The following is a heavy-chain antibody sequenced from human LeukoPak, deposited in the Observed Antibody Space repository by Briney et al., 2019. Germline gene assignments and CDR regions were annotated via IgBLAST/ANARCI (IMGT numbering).Heavy chain of an antibody. Sequence: GGSLRLSCVASGFTFSSYWMHWVRQDPRKGLVWVSRINSDGSSTSYADSVKGRFTISRDNAKNTLYLQMNSLRAEDTAVYYCTRDHYDSSGYYRGPDYWGQGTLVTVSS. CDR2: INSDGSST. V-gene: IGHV3-74*01. CDR3: TRDHYDSSGYYRGPDY. CDR1: GFTFSSYW. J-gene: IGHJ4*02. D-gene: IGHD3-22*01.